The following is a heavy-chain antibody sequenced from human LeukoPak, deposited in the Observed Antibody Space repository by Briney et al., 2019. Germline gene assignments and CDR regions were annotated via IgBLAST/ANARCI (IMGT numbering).Heavy chain of an antibody. D-gene: IGHD1-26*01. J-gene: IGHJ4*02. Sequence: ASAKVSCKASGYTFTSCGISWVRQAPGQGLEWMGWINTYNGDTSYAQNLQGRVTITSDTATTTVYVELRGLRSEDTATYFCVRDPGEQLAIDPHFDFWGQGGLVIVSS. CDR3: VRDPGEQLAIDPHFDF. V-gene: IGHV1-18*01. CDR2: INTYNGDT. CDR1: GYTFTSCG.